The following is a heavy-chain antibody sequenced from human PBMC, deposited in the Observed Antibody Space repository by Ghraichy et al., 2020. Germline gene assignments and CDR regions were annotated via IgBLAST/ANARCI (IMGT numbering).Heavy chain of an antibody. Sequence: SVKVSCKTSGGTFSRNAISWVRQAPGQGFEWMGRIIPPLATTNYAQKFQGRVTITADKSTSTSYMELSSLKSEDTAVYYCARDGRAVDVSWGGYRDHWFDLWGHGSLVTVAS. J-gene: IGHJ5*02. D-gene: IGHD3-16*02. CDR3: ARDGRAVDVSWGGYRDHWFDL. CDR1: GGTFSRNA. CDR2: IIPPLATT. V-gene: IGHV1-69*04.